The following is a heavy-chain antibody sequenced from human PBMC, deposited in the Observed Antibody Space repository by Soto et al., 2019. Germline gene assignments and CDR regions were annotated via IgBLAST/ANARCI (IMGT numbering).Heavy chain of an antibody. D-gene: IGHD5-12*01. CDR1: GGSISSSSYY. V-gene: IGHV4-39*01. Sequence: QLQLQESGPGLVKPSETLSLTCTVSGGSISSSSYYWGWIRQPPGKGLEWIGSIYYSGSTYYNPSLKSRVTIAVDTSKNQFALKLSSVTAADTAVYYCARQENVDIVATNGGWFDPWGQGTLVNVSS. CDR2: IYYSGST. CDR3: ARQENVDIVATNGGWFDP. J-gene: IGHJ5*02.